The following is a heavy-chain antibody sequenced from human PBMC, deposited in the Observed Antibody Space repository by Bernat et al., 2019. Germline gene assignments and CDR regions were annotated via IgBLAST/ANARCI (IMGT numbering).Heavy chain of an antibody. D-gene: IGHD4-17*01. V-gene: IGHV3-49*04. CDR2: IRSKAYGGTT. J-gene: IGHJ4*02. CDR1: GFIFGDYA. CDR3: TSDSDYGAYMWSDY. Sequence: EVQLVESGGGLVQPGRSLRLSCTASGFIFGDYAMSWVRQAPGKGLEWVGFIRSKAYGGTTEYVASVKGRFTISRDDSKSIAYLQMNGLKTEDTAVYYCTSDSDYGAYMWSDYWGQGTLVTVSS.